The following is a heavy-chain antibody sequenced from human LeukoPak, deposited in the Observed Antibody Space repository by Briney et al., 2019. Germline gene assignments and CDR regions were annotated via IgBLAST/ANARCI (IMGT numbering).Heavy chain of an antibody. V-gene: IGHV3-21*01. Sequence: TGESLRLSCAASGFIFSSSTMNWVRRAPGKGLEWVSSISSTSDYIYYADSVRGRFTISRDNAKNALYLQMNSLRAEDTAVYYCVRSLNSANFPNWLDPWGQGTLVTVSS. CDR2: ISSTSDYI. CDR1: GFIFSSST. CDR3: VRSLNSANFPNWLDP. J-gene: IGHJ5*02. D-gene: IGHD4/OR15-4a*01.